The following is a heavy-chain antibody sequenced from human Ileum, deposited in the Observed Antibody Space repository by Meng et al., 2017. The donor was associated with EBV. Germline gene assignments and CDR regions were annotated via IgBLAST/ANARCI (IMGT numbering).Heavy chain of an antibody. CDR3: ARERGGGDRGIQ. CDR1: NGSVSSYGYY. D-gene: IGHD2-21*02. V-gene: IGHV4-61*08. J-gene: IGHJ4*02. CDR2: MSYTGST. Sequence: VQLQDSGPGLVTPSETLSLPCSVSNGSVSSYGYYWTWIRQPPGKGLEWIGYMSYTGSTNYKSTLKSRVTISVDKSKNQFSLKLSSVTAADTAVYYCARERGGGDRGIQWGQGTLVTVSS.